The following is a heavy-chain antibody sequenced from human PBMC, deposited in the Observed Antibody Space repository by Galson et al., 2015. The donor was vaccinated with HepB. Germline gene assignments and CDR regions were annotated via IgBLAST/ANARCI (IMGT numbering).Heavy chain of an antibody. CDR3: AHRPVATTVTPYNWFDP. CDR2: IYWDDDK. D-gene: IGHD4-17*01. V-gene: IGHV2-5*02. J-gene: IGHJ5*02. Sequence: PALVKPTQTLTLTCTFSGFSLSTSGVDVGWIRQPPGKALEWLALIYWDDDKRYSPSLKSRLTITKDTSKNQVVLTMTNMDPVDTATYYCAHRPVATTVTPYNWFDPWGQGTLVTVSS. CDR1: GFSLSTSGVD.